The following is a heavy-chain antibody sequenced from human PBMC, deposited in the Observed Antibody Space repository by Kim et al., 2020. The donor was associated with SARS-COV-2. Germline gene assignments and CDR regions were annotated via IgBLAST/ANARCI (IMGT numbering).Heavy chain of an antibody. CDR3: ARDRRYSLDY. J-gene: IGHJ4*02. Sequence: GGSLRLSCVVSRFSFSTNWMSWVRQAPEKGLEWVAKIKEDGSEKYYADSVEGRFTISRDNAKNSLYLQMNSLSAEDTAVYYCARDRRYSLDYWGQGTLVTVSS. V-gene: IGHV3-7*01. CDR1: RFSFSTNW. D-gene: IGHD2-15*01. CDR2: IKEDGSEK.